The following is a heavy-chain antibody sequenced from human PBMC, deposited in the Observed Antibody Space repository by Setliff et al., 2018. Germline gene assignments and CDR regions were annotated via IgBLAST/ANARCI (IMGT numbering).Heavy chain of an antibody. CDR2: FFTSGST. D-gene: IGHD2-8*01. CDR3: ARVGCTNGVCGLFDY. V-gene: IGHV4-61*02. CDR1: GGAVDSYDYY. Sequence: KTSETLSLTCTVSGGAVDSYDYYWTWIRQPAGKGLEWVGRFFTSGSTDYNPSLSSRVTISIDTSKNHVSLQLNSVTAADTAVYYCARVGCTNGVCGLFDYWGQGTLVTVSS. J-gene: IGHJ4*02.